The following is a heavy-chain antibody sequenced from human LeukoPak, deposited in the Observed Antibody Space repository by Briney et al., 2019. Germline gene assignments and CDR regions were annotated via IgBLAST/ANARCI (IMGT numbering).Heavy chain of an antibody. CDR1: GFTFRNYL. D-gene: IGHD4-17*01. CDR2: ISSTGGTI. V-gene: IGHV3-48*01. Sequence: PGGSLRLSCAASGFTFRNYLMNWVRQAPGKGLEWVSFISSTGGTIYYADSVKGRFTVSRDNGKNSLLLQMNSLRAEDTAVYYCARPTVTTGVDAFDFWGRGTMVTVSS. CDR3: ARPTVTTGVDAFDF. J-gene: IGHJ3*01.